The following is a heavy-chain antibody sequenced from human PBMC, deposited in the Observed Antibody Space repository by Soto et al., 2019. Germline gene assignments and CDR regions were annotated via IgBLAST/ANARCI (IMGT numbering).Heavy chain of an antibody. D-gene: IGHD4-17*01. CDR3: ARDPDYGDYNFPYYFDY. J-gene: IGHJ4*02. CDR2: ISAYNGNT. V-gene: IGHV1-18*01. Sequence: GASVTVSCTASGYTFTSYGISWVRQAPGQGLEWMGWISAYNGNTNYAQKLQGRVTMTTDTSTSTAYMELRSLRSDDTAVYYCARDPDYGDYNFPYYFDYWGQGTLVTVSS. CDR1: GYTFTSYG.